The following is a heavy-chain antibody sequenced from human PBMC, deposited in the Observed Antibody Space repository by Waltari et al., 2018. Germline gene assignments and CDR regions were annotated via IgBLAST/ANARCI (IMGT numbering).Heavy chain of an antibody. CDR2: ISSSGSTI. J-gene: IGHJ5*02. CDR1: VFTFSSYE. CDR3: ARGETTIGGWFDP. D-gene: IGHD4-4*01. Sequence: EVQLVESGGGLVQPGGSLRLSCAASVFTFSSYEMHWVRQAPGKGLEWVSYISSSGSTIYYADSVKGRFTISRDNAKNSLYLQMNSLRAEDTAVYYCARGETTIGGWFDPWGQGTLVTVSS. V-gene: IGHV3-48*03.